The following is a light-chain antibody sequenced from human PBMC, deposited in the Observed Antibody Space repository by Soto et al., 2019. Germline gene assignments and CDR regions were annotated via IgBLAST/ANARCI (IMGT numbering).Light chain of an antibody. CDR1: SSDVGGYNY. CDR3: SSYTSSSKVV. J-gene: IGLJ2*01. CDR2: EVS. V-gene: IGLV2-14*01. Sequence: QSALTQTASVSGSPGQSSTISCTGTSSDVGGYNYVSWYQQHPGKAPKLMIYEVSNRPSGVSNRFSGSKSGNTASLTISGLQAEDEADYYCSSYTSSSKVVFGGGTKVTVL.